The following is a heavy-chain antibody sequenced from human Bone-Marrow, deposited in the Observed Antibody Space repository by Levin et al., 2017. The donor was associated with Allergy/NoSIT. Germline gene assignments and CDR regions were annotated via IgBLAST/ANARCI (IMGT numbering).Heavy chain of an antibody. CDR3: ARDPGIGIAVAGTGDQANWFDP. V-gene: IGHV3-33*01. J-gene: IGHJ5*02. Sequence: GGSLRLSCAASGFTFSSYGMHWVRQAPGKGLEWVAVIWYDGSNKYYADSVKGRFTISRDNSKNTLYLQMNSLRAEDTAVYYCARDPGIGIAVAGTGDQANWFDPWGQGTLVTVSS. CDR1: GFTFSSYG. D-gene: IGHD6-19*01. CDR2: IWYDGSNK.